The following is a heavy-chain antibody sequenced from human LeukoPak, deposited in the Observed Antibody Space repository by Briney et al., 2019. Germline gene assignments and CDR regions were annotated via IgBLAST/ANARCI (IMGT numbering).Heavy chain of an antibody. Sequence: ASVKVSCKASGYTFTGYYMYWVRQAPGQGLEWMGWINPNSGGTNYAQKFQGRVTMTRDTSISTAYMELSRLRSDDTAVYYCARGKSGYFRTSLDYWGQGTLVTVSS. CDR2: INPNSGGT. CDR3: ARGKSGYFRTSLDY. J-gene: IGHJ4*02. D-gene: IGHD3-22*01. V-gene: IGHV1-2*02. CDR1: GYTFTGYY.